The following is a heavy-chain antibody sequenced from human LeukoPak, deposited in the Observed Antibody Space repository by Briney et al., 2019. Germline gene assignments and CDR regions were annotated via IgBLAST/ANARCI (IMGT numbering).Heavy chain of an antibody. Sequence: SETLSLTCTVSGGSITSSSHYWGWIRQPPGKGLEWIGSIYYSGSTYYNPSLKSRVTISVDTSKNQFSLKLSSVTAADTAVYYCARDKGWFDPWGQGTLVTVSS. CDR1: GGSITSSSHY. J-gene: IGHJ5*02. CDR3: ARDKGWFDP. CDR2: IYYSGST. V-gene: IGHV4-39*07.